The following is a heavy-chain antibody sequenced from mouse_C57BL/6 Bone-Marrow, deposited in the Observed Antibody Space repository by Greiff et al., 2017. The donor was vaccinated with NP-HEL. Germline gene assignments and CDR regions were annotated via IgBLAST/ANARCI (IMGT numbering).Heavy chain of an antibody. Sequence: QVQLQQSGAELVRPGTSVKMSCKASGYTFTNYWIGWAKQRPGHGLEWIGNIYPGGGYTNYNEKFKGKATLTADKSSSTAYMQFSSLTSEDSAVYYGARGDYYAMDYGGQGTSVTVSA. CDR1: GYTFTNYW. J-gene: IGHJ4*01. V-gene: IGHV1-63*01. CDR2: IYPGGGYT. CDR3: ARGDYYAMDY.